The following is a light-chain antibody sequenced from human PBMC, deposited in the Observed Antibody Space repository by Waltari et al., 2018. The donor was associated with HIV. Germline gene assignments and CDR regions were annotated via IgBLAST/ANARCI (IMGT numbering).Light chain of an antibody. CDR1: SSNIGKNT. V-gene: IGLV1-44*01. J-gene: IGLJ1*01. CDR2: SNN. CDR3: AAWDDSLKGYV. Sequence: CSGSSSNIGKNTVNWYQQLPGTAPKLLIYSNNQRPSGVPDRFSGSKSGTSASLAISGLQSEDEADYYCAAWDDSLKGYVFGPGTEVSVL.